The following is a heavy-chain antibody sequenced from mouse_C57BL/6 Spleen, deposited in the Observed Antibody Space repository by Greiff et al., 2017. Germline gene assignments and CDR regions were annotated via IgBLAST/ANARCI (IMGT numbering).Heavy chain of an antibody. D-gene: IGHD3-2*02. Sequence: QQPGAELVKPGASVKLSCKASGYTFTSYWMQWVKQRPGQGLEWIGEIDPSDSYTNYNQKFKGKATLTVDTSSSTAYMQLSSLTSEDSAVYYCARRGAAQATLAYWGQGTLVTVSA. CDR1: GYTFTSYW. J-gene: IGHJ3*01. CDR2: IDPSDSYT. V-gene: IGHV1-50*01. CDR3: ARRGAAQATLAY.